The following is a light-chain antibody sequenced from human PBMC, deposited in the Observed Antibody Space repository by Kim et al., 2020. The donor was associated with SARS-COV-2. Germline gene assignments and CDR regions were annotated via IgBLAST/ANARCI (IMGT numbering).Light chain of an antibody. CDR2: KAS. CDR3: QHYDTDSPWT. CDR1: QKVSNW. Sequence: FVGDRVRSTCRASQKVSNWLAWYQQKPGKAPKLLISKASTLESGVPSRFSGSGSGPNFTLTISSLQPDDFASYYCQHYDTDSPWTFGQGTKVDIK. V-gene: IGKV1-5*03. J-gene: IGKJ1*01.